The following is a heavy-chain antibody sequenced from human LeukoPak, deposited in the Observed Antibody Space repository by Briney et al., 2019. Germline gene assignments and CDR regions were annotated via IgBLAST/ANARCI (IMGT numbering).Heavy chain of an antibody. CDR3: AKDVTVDTALYFDY. Sequence: GGSLRLSCAASGFTFSSYAMSWVRQAPGKGLEWVSAISGSGGSTYYADSVRGRFTISRDNSKNTLYLQMNSLRAEDTAVYYCAKDVTVDTALYFDYWGQGTLVTVSS. CDR1: GFTFSSYA. D-gene: IGHD5-18*01. V-gene: IGHV3-23*01. CDR2: ISGSGGST. J-gene: IGHJ4*02.